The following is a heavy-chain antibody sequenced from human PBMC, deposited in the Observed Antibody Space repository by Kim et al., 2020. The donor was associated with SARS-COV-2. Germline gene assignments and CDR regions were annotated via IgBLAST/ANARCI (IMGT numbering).Heavy chain of an antibody. Sequence: ASVKVSCKASGYTFTSYAMNWVRQAPGQGLEWMGWINTNTGNPTYAQGFTGRFVFSLDTSFSTAYLQISSLKAEDTAVYYCARRGRGYSGYVGGDYYYYGMDGWGQGTTVTVSS. CDR1: GYTFTSYA. CDR3: ARRGRGYSGYVGGDYYYYGMDG. D-gene: IGHD5-12*01. CDR2: INTNTGNP. J-gene: IGHJ6*02. V-gene: IGHV7-4-1*02.